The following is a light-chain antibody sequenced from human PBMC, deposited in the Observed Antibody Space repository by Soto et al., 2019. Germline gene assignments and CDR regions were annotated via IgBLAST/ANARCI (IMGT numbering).Light chain of an antibody. CDR3: QFYDSSQSVV. CDR1: SSNIGAGYD. Sequence: QSVLTQPPSVSGAPGQRVTISCTGSSSNIGAGYDVHWYQQLPGAAPKLLIYVNSNRPSGVPDRFSGSKSGTSASLAITGLQTEDEADYYCQFYDSSQSVVFGGGTEFTAL. V-gene: IGLV1-40*01. CDR2: VNS. J-gene: IGLJ2*01.